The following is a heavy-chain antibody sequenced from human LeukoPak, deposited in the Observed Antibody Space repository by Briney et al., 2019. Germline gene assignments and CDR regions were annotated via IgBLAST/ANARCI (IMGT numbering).Heavy chain of an antibody. D-gene: IGHD6-19*01. V-gene: IGHV3-7*01. CDR3: ARGFSVAVAGT. J-gene: IGHJ5*02. CDR2: IKQDGSEK. Sequence: GGSLRLSCAASGFTFSSYWMSWVRQAPGKGLEWVANIKQDGSEKYYVDSVKGRFTISRDNAKNSLYLQMNSLRAEDTAVHYCARGFSVAVAGTWGQGTLVTVSS. CDR1: GFTFSSYW.